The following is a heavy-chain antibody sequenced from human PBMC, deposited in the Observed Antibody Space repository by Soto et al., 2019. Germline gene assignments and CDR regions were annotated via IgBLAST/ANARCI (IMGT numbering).Heavy chain of an antibody. CDR1: GGSVSSGHYY. J-gene: IGHJ5*02. D-gene: IGHD6-19*01. Sequence: QVQLQESGPGLVKPSETLSLTCTVSGGSVSSGHYYWSWIRQSPVKGREWIGSIFYSGSTNYNPSLKSRVSISVDTSKNQFSLTLTSVTAADTAVYYCARDVTTSGRHPPESTWGQGTLVTVS. V-gene: IGHV4-61*01. CDR3: ARDVTTSGRHPPEST. CDR2: IFYSGST.